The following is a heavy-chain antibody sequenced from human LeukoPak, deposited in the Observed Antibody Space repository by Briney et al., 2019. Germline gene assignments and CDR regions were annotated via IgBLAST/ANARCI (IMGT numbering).Heavy chain of an antibody. D-gene: IGHD3-22*01. CDR2: IRYDGSNK. CDR1: GFTFSSYG. V-gene: IGHV3-30*02. J-gene: IGHJ4*02. Sequence: PGGSLRLSCAASGFTFSSYGMHWVRQAPGKGLEWVAFIRYDGSNKYYADSVKGRFTISRDNSKNTLYLQMNSLRAEDTAVYYCAKAHGEYYYDSSGYFDYWGQGTLVTVSS. CDR3: AKAHGEYYYDSSGYFDY.